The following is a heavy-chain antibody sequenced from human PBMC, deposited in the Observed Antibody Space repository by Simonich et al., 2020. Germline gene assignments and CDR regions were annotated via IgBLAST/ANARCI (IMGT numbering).Heavy chain of an antibody. CDR3: ARHAGFAFDI. Sequence: QLQLQESGPGLVKPSETLSLTCTVSGGSISSSSYYWGWIRQPPGKGLEWIGSIYYSGSPSYNPSPKSRVTRSVDTSKNQFSLKLSSVTAADTAVYYCARHAGFAFDIWGQGTMVTVSS. V-gene: IGHV4-39*01. CDR1: GGSISSSSYY. CDR2: IYYSGSP. D-gene: IGHD6-13*01. J-gene: IGHJ3*02.